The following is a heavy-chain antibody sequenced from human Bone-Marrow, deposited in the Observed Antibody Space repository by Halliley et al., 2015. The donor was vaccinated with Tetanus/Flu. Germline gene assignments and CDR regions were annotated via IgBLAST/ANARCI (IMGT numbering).Heavy chain of an antibody. V-gene: IGHV1-46*01. CDR2: SNPKRGNT. D-gene: IGHD5-12*01. Sequence: REISNPKRGNTSYAQRFQGKDAMTRDTSTSTVYMALSSLRSEDRAVYYCARLRLGAIHAFDIWGQGKMVTVSS. J-gene: IGHJ3*02. CDR3: ARLRLGAIHAFDI.